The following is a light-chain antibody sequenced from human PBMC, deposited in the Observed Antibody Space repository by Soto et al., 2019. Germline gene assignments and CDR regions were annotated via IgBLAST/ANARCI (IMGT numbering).Light chain of an antibody. Sequence: QSVLTQPPSASGTPGQRVTISCSGSSSNIGSNTVYWYQQLPGTAPKLLIYSNNQRPSGVPDRFSGSKSGTPASLAISGLLSEDEADYYCAAWDDSPNGVVFGGGTKLTVL. J-gene: IGLJ2*01. CDR1: SSNIGSNT. CDR3: AAWDDSPNGVV. V-gene: IGLV1-44*01. CDR2: SNN.